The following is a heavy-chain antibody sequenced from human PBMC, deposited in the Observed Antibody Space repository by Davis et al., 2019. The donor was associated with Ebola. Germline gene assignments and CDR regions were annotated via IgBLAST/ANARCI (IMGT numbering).Heavy chain of an antibody. CDR1: GFTFSTYA. J-gene: IGHJ4*02. Sequence: GESLKISCVVSGFTFSTYAMHWVRQAPGKGLEWVAVVSHSERERFYADSVKGRFTISRDNSENTLYLQMNSLTADETSVYYCARAGFDEVLDYWGQGTPVTVSS. V-gene: IGHV3-30*04. D-gene: IGHD3-3*01. CDR2: VSHSERER. CDR3: ARAGFDEVLDY.